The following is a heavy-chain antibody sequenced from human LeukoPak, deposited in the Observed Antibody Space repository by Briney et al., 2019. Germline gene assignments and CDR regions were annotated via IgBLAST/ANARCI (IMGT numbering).Heavy chain of an antibody. CDR2: IGGSDGRT. CDR3: AKDSSSYDWGYMDV. V-gene: IGHV3-23*01. D-gene: IGHD3-22*01. CDR1: GFNFSTYA. Sequence: GGSVRLSCAASGFNFSTYAMSWVRQAPGKGLEWVSRIGGSDGRTRYADSVKGRFTISRDNSKNTLYLEMNSLRAEDTAVYYCAKDSSSYDWGYMDVWGKGTTVTISS. J-gene: IGHJ6*03.